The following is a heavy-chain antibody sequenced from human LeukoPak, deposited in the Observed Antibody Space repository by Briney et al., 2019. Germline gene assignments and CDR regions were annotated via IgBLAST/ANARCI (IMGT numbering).Heavy chain of an antibody. V-gene: IGHV3-7*01. CDR1: GSTFGNYY. CDR3: AKDHYWSIDY. CDR2: IKHDGNWK. J-gene: IGHJ4*02. D-gene: IGHD3-3*01. Sequence: GGSLRLSCAASGSTFGNYYMSWVRQAPGKGLEWVANIKHDGNWKFYADSVKGRFTISRDIAKNTLYLQMNSLRAEDTGVYYCAKDHYWSIDYWGRGTLVTVSS.